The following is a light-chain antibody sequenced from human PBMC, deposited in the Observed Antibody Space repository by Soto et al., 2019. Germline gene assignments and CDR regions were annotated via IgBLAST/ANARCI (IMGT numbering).Light chain of an antibody. CDR1: SSDVGGYDY. J-gene: IGLJ1*01. CDR2: DVT. Sequence: LTQPPPVSGSPRQSITISSTGTSSDVGGYDYVSWFQEHPGKAPKLMIYDVTYRPSGVSNRFSGSKSGNTASLTISGLQAEDEADYFCCSYTGSSTYVFGTGTKVTV. CDR3: CSYTGSSTYV. V-gene: IGLV2-14*01.